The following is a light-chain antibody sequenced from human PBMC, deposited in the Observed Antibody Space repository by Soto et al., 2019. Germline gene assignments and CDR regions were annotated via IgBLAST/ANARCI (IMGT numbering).Light chain of an antibody. V-gene: IGKV1-5*01. CDR2: DVY. CDR1: QSISGS. CDR3: QQYYMGWR. Sequence: DIQMTQSPSTLSASVGDRITITCRASQSISGSLAWCKHRPGEAPKLLIYDVYTLESGVRSRFRGFGSGTEFTLSITGRQPADFETFDCQQYYMGWRFGQGTRVDVK. J-gene: IGKJ1*01.